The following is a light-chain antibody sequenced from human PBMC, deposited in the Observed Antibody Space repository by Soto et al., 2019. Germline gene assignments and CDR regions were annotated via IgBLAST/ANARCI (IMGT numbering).Light chain of an antibody. J-gene: IGLJ2*01. Sequence: QPVLTQSPSASASLGASVKLTCTLSSGHSSYAIAWHQQQPEKGPRYLMKLSSDGSHSKGDGIPDPFSGSSSGAERYLTISGRQSEDEADYYCQTWDTGARGVFGGGTKLTVL. CDR1: SGHSSYA. V-gene: IGLV4-69*01. CDR3: QTWDTGARGV. CDR2: LSSDGSH.